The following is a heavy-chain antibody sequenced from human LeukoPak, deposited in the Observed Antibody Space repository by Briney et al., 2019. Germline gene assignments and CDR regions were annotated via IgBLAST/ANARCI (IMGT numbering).Heavy chain of an antibody. J-gene: IGHJ4*02. Sequence: SETLSLTCSVSSDSISSNRYNWGWIRQPQGKGLKWSGNISFGATTWPTPSLKSRITLSVATSQFPFSLASRSATAADAAVYFCWRIIIFGVIMDIWGQGILVSVSS. CDR3: WRIIIFGVIMDI. V-gene: IGHV4-39*07. CDR1: SDSISSNRYN. D-gene: IGHD3/OR15-3a*01. CDR2: ISFGATT.